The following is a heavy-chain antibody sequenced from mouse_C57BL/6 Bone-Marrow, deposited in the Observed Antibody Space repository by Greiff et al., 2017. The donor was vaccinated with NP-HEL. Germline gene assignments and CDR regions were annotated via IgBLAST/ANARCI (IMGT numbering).Heavy chain of an antibody. J-gene: IGHJ3*01. V-gene: IGHV1-59*01. CDR3: ARLGYDYGAY. CDR1: GYTFTSYW. D-gene: IGHD2-4*01. CDR2: IDPSDSYT. Sequence: QVQLQQPGAELVRPGTSVKLSCKASGYTFTSYWMHWVKQRPGQGLEWIGVIDPSDSYTNYNQKFKGKATLTVDTSSSTAYMQLSSLTSEDSAVYYWARLGYDYGAYWGQGTLVTVSA.